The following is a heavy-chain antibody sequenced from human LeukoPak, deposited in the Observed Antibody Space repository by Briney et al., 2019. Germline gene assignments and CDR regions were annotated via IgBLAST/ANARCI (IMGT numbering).Heavy chain of an antibody. Sequence: ASVKVSCKASGYTFTSYGISWVRQAPGQGLEWMGWISAYNGNTNYAQKLQGRVTMTTDTSTSTAYMELRSLRPDDTAVYYCARDTRTTVTLDRDYWGQGTLVTVSS. CDR1: GYTFTSYG. CDR3: ARDTRTTVTLDRDY. CDR2: ISAYNGNT. J-gene: IGHJ4*02. V-gene: IGHV1-18*01. D-gene: IGHD4-17*01.